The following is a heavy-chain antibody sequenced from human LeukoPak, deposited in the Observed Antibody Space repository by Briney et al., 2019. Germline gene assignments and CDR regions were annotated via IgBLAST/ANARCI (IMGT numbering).Heavy chain of an antibody. J-gene: IGHJ6*02. CDR3: ARDTVTTKTAYYYGMDV. V-gene: IGHV4-39*07. D-gene: IGHD4-17*01. CDR1: GGSISNSRYDWY. Sequence: PSETLSLTCTVSGGSISNSRYDWYWGWIRQPPGKGVEWIGSIYYSGSTYYNPSLKSRVTISVDTSKNQFSLKLSSVTAADTAVYYCARDTVTTKTAYYYGMDVWGQGTTVTVSS. CDR2: IYYSGST.